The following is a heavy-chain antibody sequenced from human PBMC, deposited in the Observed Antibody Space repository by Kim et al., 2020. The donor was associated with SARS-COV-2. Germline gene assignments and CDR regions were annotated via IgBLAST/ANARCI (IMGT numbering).Heavy chain of an antibody. CDR1: GFTFGSAH. J-gene: IGHJ4*01. D-gene: IGHD6-19*01. V-gene: IGHV3-30*03. CDR3: AREGHSSGRAGNFDN. Sequence: GGSLRLSCAGSGFTFGSAHMHWVRQAPGKGLEWVAVISADESIKGYADSVRGRFSGSRDNSQNTLFLQIDSLRPEDTAVYYCAREGHSSGRAGNFDNWC. CDR2: ISADESIK.